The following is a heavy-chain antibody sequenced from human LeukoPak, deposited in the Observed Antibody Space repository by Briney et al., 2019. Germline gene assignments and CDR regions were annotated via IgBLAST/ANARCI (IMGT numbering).Heavy chain of an antibody. Sequence: SETLSLTCTVSGGSISSYYWSWIRQPAGKGLEWIGRIYTGGSTNYNPSLKSRVTMSVDTSKNQFSLKLSSVTAADTAVYYCARSAPLLRYFDWLAGYYFDYWGQGTLVTVSS. CDR1: GGSISSYY. V-gene: IGHV4-4*07. J-gene: IGHJ4*02. CDR3: ARSAPLLRYFDWLAGYYFDY. CDR2: IYTGGST. D-gene: IGHD3-9*01.